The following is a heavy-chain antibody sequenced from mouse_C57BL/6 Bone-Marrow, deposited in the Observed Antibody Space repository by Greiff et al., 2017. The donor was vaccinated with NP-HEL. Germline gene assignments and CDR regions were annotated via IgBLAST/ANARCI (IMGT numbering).Heavy chain of an antibody. CDR1: GYTFTSYG. CDR2: IYPRSGNT. V-gene: IGHV1-81*01. D-gene: IGHD1-1*01. CDR3: ARRMGITTVVATDY. Sequence: VQLQQSGAELARPGASVKLSCKASGYTFTSYGISWVKQRTGQGLEWIGEIYPRSGNTYYNEKFKGKATLTADKSSSTAYMELRSLTSEDSAVYFCARRMGITTVVATDYWGQGTTLTVSS. J-gene: IGHJ2*01.